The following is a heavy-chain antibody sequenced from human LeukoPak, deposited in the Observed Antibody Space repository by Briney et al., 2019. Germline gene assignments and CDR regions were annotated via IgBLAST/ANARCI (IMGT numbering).Heavy chain of an antibody. CDR3: ARDINDILTGCNY. D-gene: IGHD3-9*01. Sequence: GASVKVSCKASGYTFTGYYMHWVRQAPGQGLEWMGWINPNSGGTNYAQKFQGRVTMTRDTSISTAYMELSRLRSDDTAVYYCARDINDILTGCNYWGQGTLVTVSS. J-gene: IGHJ4*02. CDR2: INPNSGGT. V-gene: IGHV1-2*02. CDR1: GYTFTGYY.